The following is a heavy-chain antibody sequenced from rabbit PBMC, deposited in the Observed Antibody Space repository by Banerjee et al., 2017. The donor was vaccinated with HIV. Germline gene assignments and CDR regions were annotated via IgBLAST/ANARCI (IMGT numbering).Heavy chain of an antibody. Sequence: QSLEESGGDLVKPGASLTLTCTASGFSFSSGYWICWVRQAPGKGLEWIGCIGAGSGSTWYASWVNGRFTISKTSSTTVTLQMTSLTAADTATYFCARAANDYYRRLDLWGPGTLVTVS. V-gene: IGHV1S40*01. J-gene: IGHJ3*01. CDR2: IGAGSGST. D-gene: IGHD1-1*01. CDR3: ARAANDYYRRLDL. CDR1: GFSFSSGYW.